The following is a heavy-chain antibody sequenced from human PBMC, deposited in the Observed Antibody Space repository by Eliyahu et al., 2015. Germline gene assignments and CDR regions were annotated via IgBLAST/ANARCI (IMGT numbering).Heavy chain of an antibody. CDR1: GXTFDDFT. Sequence: EVHLVESGGGVVXPGGSLRXSCAAXGXTFDDFTMHWVRQASGKGLEWVSLISWDGNRIYYADSVKGRFTISRDNSKNSLYLQMNSLSTEDSALYYCAKVKEGYKYSGTYFDYWGQGTLVTVSS. D-gene: IGHD1-26*01. CDR3: AKVKEGYKYSGTYFDY. CDR2: ISWDGNRI. V-gene: IGHV3-43*01. J-gene: IGHJ4*02.